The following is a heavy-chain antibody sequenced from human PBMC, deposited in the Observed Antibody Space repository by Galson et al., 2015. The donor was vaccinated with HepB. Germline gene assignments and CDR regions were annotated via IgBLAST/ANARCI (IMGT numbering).Heavy chain of an antibody. CDR1: GDSVSNNNAA. J-gene: IGHJ4*02. Sequence: CAISGDSVSNNNAAWNWIRQSPSRGLEWLGRTHYRSMWYTDYAPSVKSRITVNPYTSTNQFSLEVTSVTPDDTAVYFCAREEAGTYCFDSWGQGTLVTVSS. D-gene: IGHD6-19*01. CDR3: AREEAGTYCFDS. CDR2: THYRSMWYT. V-gene: IGHV6-1*01.